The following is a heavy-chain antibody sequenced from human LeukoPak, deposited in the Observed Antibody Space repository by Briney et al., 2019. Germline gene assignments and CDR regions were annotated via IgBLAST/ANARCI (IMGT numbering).Heavy chain of an antibody. CDR2: ISYDGSNK. V-gene: IGHV3-30-3*01. Sequence: PGRSLRLSCAASGFTFSSYAMHWVRQAPGKGLEWVAVISYDGSNKYYADSAKGRFTISRDNSKNTLYLQMNSLRAEDTAVYYCARGEYSSGWPFDYRGQGTLVTVSS. D-gene: IGHD6-19*01. CDR1: GFTFSSYA. J-gene: IGHJ4*02. CDR3: ARGEYSSGWPFDY.